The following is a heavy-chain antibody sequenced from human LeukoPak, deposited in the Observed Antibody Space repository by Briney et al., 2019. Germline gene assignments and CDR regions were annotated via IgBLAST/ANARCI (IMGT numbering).Heavy chain of an antibody. CDR2: INHSGST. Sequence: SETLSLTCAVYGGSFSGYYWSWIRQPPGKGLEWIGEINHSGSTNYNPSLKSRVTISVDTSKNQFSLKLSSVTAADTAVYYCARARLLFPPYSSSLSANWFDPWGQGTLVTVSS. J-gene: IGHJ5*02. D-gene: IGHD6-13*01. V-gene: IGHV4-34*01. CDR3: ARARLLFPPYSSSLSANWFDP. CDR1: GGSFSGYY.